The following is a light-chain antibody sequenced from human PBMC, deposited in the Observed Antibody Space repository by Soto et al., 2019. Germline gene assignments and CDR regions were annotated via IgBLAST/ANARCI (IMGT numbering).Light chain of an antibody. CDR1: ISDVGGYNS. Sequence: QSALTQPASVSGSPGQSITISCTGTISDVGGYNSVSWYQQHPGKAPKVMIYEVSNRPSGVSNRFSGSKSGNTASLTISGLRAEDEADYYCSSYTTSSTYVFGTGTKVTVL. V-gene: IGLV2-14*01. J-gene: IGLJ1*01. CDR2: EVS. CDR3: SSYTTSSTYV.